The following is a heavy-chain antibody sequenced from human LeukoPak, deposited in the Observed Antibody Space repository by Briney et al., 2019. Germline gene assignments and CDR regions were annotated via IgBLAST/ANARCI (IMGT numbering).Heavy chain of an antibody. CDR2: INNDGSST. Sequence: GGSLRLSCAASGFTFNNYWMHWVRQAPGKGLVWVSRINNDGSSTIYAGSVKGRFTISRDNAKNTLYLQMNTLRAEDTAVYYCARVVGPAHLDSWGQGTLVTVSP. J-gene: IGHJ4*02. D-gene: IGHD2-15*01. CDR3: ARVVGPAHLDS. V-gene: IGHV3-74*01. CDR1: GFTFNNYW.